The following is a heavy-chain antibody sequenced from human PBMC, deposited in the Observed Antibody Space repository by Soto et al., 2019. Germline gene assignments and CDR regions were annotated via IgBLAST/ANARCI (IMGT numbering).Heavy chain of an antibody. J-gene: IGHJ4*02. Sequence: EVQVVESGGVLVQPGGSLKVSCAASGFTFSSSWMHWVRQAQGKGLEWVANIKGDGSEEYYVDSVRGRFTISRDNAKNSLFLQMNSLRAEDTAVYYCAAGFPPDYWGQGTQVTVSS. CDR1: GFTFSSSW. CDR3: AAGFPPDY. D-gene: IGHD3-10*01. V-gene: IGHV3-7*01. CDR2: IKGDGSEE.